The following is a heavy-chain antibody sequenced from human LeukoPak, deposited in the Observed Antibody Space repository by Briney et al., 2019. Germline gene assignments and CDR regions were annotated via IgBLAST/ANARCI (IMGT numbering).Heavy chain of an antibody. J-gene: IGHJ4*02. D-gene: IGHD1-26*01. Sequence: SGPTLVNPTQTLTLTCTFSGFSLSTSGMSVSWIRQPPGKALEWLARIDWDDDKYYSTSLKTRLTISKDASKNQVVLTMTNMGPVDTATYYCALIHIVRGREPFDYWGQGTLVTVSS. CDR1: GFSLSTSGMS. CDR3: ALIHIVRGREPFDY. V-gene: IGHV2-70*11. CDR2: IDWDDDK.